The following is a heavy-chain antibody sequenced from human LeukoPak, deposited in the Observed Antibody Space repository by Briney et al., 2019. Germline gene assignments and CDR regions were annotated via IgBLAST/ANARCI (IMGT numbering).Heavy chain of an antibody. J-gene: IGHJ4*02. CDR3: ARENLGVRYSSSCDFDY. Sequence: SETLSLTCTVSGGSISSSSYYWGWIRQPPGKGLEWIGSIYYSGSTYYNPSLKSRVTISVDTSKNQFSLKLSSVTAADTAVYYCARENLGVRYSSSCDFDYWGQGTLVTVSS. D-gene: IGHD6-13*01. CDR2: IYYSGST. V-gene: IGHV4-39*07. CDR1: GGSISSSSYY.